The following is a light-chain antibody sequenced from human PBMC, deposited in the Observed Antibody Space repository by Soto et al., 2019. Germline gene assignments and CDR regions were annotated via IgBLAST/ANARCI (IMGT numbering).Light chain of an antibody. CDR1: QSIRTS. Sequence: DIQVTQSPSSLSASVGDRVTVTCRASQSIRTSLNWYQQKPGKAPKLLIYAASNLQSGVPSRFSGSESGTDFTLTISSLQPEDFATYYCQQSYAFGQGTNLEIK. CDR2: AAS. J-gene: IGKJ2*01. V-gene: IGKV1-39*01. CDR3: QQSYA.